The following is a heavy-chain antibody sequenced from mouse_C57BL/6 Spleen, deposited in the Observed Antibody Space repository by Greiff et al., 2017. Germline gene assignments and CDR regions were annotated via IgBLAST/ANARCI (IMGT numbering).Heavy chain of an antibody. CDR1: GFTFSDYG. J-gene: IGHJ2*01. Sequence: EVNLVESGGGLVKPGGSLKISCAASGFTFSDYGMHWVRQAPEKGLEWVAYISSGSSTIYYADTVKGRFTISRDNAKNTLFLQMTSLRSEDTAMYYCARTNYDYDGFDYWGQGTTLTVSS. V-gene: IGHV5-17*01. D-gene: IGHD2-4*01. CDR3: ARTNYDYDGFDY. CDR2: ISSGSSTI.